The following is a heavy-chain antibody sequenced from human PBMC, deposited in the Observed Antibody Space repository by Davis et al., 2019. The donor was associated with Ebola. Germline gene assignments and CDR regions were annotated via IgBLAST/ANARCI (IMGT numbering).Heavy chain of an antibody. CDR3: VKGVFDS. Sequence: PGGSLRLSCEASGFNFEDYGMYWVRQAPGKGLEWVSLINGNGGTTYYGDSVKGRFTTSRDNSGDSLYLQMNNLRVDDSALYYCVKGVFDSWGQGTLVTVSS. D-gene: IGHD3-10*01. J-gene: IGHJ5*01. V-gene: IGHV3-43*02. CDR1: GFNFEDYG. CDR2: INGNGGTT.